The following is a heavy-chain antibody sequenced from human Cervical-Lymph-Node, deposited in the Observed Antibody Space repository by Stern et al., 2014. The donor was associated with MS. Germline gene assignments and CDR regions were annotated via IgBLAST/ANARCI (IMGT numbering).Heavy chain of an antibody. J-gene: IGHJ6*02. CDR3: ARGELKEGLVRGMDV. V-gene: IGHV1-69*01. D-gene: IGHD1-26*01. CDR1: GGTFSSYA. Sequence: VQLVESGAEVKKPGSSVKVSCKASGGTFSSYAISWVRQAPGLWLEWMGAIRPIFGTANSAQKFQGRVTITADESTSTAYMELSSLRSEDTAVYYCARGELKEGLVRGMDVWGQGTTVTVSS. CDR2: IRPIFGTA.